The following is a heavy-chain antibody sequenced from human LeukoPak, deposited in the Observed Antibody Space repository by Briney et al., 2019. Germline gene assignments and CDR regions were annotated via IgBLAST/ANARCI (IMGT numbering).Heavy chain of an antibody. Sequence: GGSLRLSCVASGFTVSKNHMNWVRQAPGKGLEGVAVISYDGSQTNYADSVKGRFTISRDNSKNTLYLQMNSLRAEDTAVYYCASMLGVWFGELTDVDYWGQGTLVTVSS. J-gene: IGHJ4*02. CDR2: ISYDGSQT. D-gene: IGHD3-10*01. V-gene: IGHV3-30*03. CDR3: ASMLGVWFGELTDVDY. CDR1: GFTVSKNH.